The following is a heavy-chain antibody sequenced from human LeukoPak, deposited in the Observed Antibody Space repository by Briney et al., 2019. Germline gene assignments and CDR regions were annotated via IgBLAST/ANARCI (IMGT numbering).Heavy chain of an antibody. V-gene: IGHV3-30*18. CDR3: AKDAHVRGGSYYFDY. CDR2: ISYDGSNK. CDR1: GFTFSSYG. Sequence: GRSLRLSCAASGFTFSSYGMHWVRQAPGKGLEWVAVISYDGSNKYYADSVKGRFTISRDNSKNTLFLQMNSLRAEDTAAYYCAKDAHVRGGSYYFDYWGQGTLVTVSS. D-gene: IGHD3-16*01. J-gene: IGHJ4*02.